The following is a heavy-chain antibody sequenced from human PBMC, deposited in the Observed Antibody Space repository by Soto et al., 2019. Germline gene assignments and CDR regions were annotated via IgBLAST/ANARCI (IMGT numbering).Heavy chain of an antibody. J-gene: IGHJ4*02. Sequence: ASVKVSCKASGYTFTSYDMHWVRQAPGQGLEWMGIINPSGGSTSYAQKFQGRVTMTRDTSTSTVYMELSSLRSEDTAVYYCARGGKRMTTNYYFDYWGQGTLVTVSS. D-gene: IGHD4-17*01. CDR1: GYTFTSYD. CDR3: ARGGKRMTTNYYFDY. V-gene: IGHV1-46*03. CDR2: INPSGGST.